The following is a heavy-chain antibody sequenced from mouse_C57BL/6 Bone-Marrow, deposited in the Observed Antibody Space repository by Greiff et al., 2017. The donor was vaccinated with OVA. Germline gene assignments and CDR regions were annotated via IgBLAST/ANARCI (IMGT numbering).Heavy chain of an antibody. CDR1: GFPFSSYA. CDR2: ISSGGDYI. CDR3: TRVDAWFAY. Sequence: EVKLQASGEGLVKPGGSLTLSCAASGFPFSSYAMSWVRQTPEKRLAWVAYISSGGDYIYYADTVKGRFTISRDNARNTLYLQMSSLKSEDTAMYYCTRVDAWFAYWGQGTLVTVSA. J-gene: IGHJ3*01. V-gene: IGHV5-9-1*02.